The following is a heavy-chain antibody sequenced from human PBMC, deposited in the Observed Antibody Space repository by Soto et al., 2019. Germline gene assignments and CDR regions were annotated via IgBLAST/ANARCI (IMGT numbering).Heavy chain of an antibody. J-gene: IGHJ4*02. Sequence: PSETLSLTCTVSGGSVSSGSYYWSWIRQPPGKGLEWIGYIYYSGSTNYNPSLKSRVTISVDTSKNQFSLKLSSVTAADTAVYYCASVGATYSKVFDYWGQGTLVTVSS. CDR1: GGSVSSGSYY. CDR2: IYYSGST. CDR3: ASVGATYSKVFDY. D-gene: IGHD1-26*01. V-gene: IGHV4-61*01.